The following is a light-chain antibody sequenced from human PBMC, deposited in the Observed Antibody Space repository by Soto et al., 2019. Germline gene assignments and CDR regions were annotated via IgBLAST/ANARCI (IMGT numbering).Light chain of an antibody. CDR3: QQYNSYSQFA. J-gene: IGKJ2*01. CDR2: DAS. Sequence: DIQMTQSPSTLSASVGDRVTITCRASQSISSWLAWYQQKPGKAPKLLIYDASSLESGVPSRFSGSGSGTEFILTISSLQPDHFATYYCQQYNSYSQFAFDQVTKLAIK. CDR1: QSISSW. V-gene: IGKV1-5*01.